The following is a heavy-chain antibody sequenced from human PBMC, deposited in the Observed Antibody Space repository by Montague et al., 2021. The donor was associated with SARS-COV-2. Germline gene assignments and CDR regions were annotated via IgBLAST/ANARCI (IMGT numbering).Heavy chain of an antibody. Sequence: SETLSLTCTVSGGSISNYYWTWSRQSPGKGLQRIGYIFYTGSTKFNPSLKSRVSMSLDTSKNHFSLRMSAVTAADTARYYCARAQNCCFIADCVTYFDLWGLGALVTVSS. CDR3: ARAQNCCFIADCVTYFDL. CDR2: IFYTGST. J-gene: IGHJ5*02. V-gene: IGHV4-59*01. D-gene: IGHD2-15*01. CDR1: GGSISNYY.